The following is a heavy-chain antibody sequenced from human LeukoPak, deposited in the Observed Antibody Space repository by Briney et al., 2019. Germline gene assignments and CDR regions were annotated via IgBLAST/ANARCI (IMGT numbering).Heavy chain of an antibody. V-gene: IGHV4-31*03. CDR1: GGSISSGGYY. CDR3: ARAVFWSGYKWFDP. CDR2: IYYSGST. D-gene: IGHD3-3*01. Sequence: PSQTLSLTCPVSGGSISSGGYYWSWIRQHPGTGLEWIGYIYYSGSTYYNPSLKSRVTISVDTSKNQFSLKLSSVTAADTAVYYCARAVFWSGYKWFDPGGQGTLIAVSS. J-gene: IGHJ5*02.